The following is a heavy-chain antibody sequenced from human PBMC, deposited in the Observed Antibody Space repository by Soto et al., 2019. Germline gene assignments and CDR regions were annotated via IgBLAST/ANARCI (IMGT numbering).Heavy chain of an antibody. CDR1: GFTFTNVW. CDR2: IKRKIDDGTT. J-gene: IGHJ3*02. V-gene: IGHV3-15*01. D-gene: IGHD2-2*01. Sequence: EGQLVESGGGLVEPGGSLRLSCAASGFTFTNVWMTWVRQAPGKGLEWVGRIKRKIDDGTTDYAAPVKGRFTISRDDSKSTLYLQMNSLKTEDTAVYYCTTDHYCSSTTCPGAFDMWGQGTMVTVSS. CDR3: TTDHYCSSTTCPGAFDM.